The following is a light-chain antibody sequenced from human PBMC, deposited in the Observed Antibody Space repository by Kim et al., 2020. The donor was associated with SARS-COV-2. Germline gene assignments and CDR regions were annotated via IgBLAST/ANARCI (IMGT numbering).Light chain of an antibody. CDR2: GAS. CDR3: QQSVATPLT. V-gene: IGKV3-20*01. J-gene: IGKJ5*01. CDR1: QSVSSSS. Sequence: SPGESATLACRASQSVSSSSLAWYQQNRGQAPRLLIYGASIRAPGIPDRFSGSGSATDFTLTINRLEPEDSAVYYCQQSVATPLTFGQGTRLEIK.